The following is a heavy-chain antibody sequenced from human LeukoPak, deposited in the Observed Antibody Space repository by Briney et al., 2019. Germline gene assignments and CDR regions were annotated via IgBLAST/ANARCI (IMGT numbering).Heavy chain of an antibody. CDR2: IWYDGSNK. Sequence: GGSLRLSCAASGFTFSSYGMHWVRQAPGKGLEWVAAIWYDGSNKYYADSVKGRFTISRDNSKNTLYLQMNSLRAEDTAVYYCARGPGAFDIWGQGTMVTVSS. CDR1: GFTFSSYG. CDR3: ARGPGAFDI. J-gene: IGHJ3*02. V-gene: IGHV3-33*01.